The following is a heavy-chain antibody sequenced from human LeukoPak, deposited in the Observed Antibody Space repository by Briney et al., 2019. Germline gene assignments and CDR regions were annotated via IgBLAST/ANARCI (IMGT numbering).Heavy chain of an antibody. D-gene: IGHD3-22*01. V-gene: IGHV1-2*02. CDR1: GYTFTGYY. CDR3: ARDPDITMIVVGMPDY. J-gene: IGHJ4*02. Sequence: GASVKVSCKASGYTFTGYYMHWVRQAPGQGLEWMGWINPNSGGTNYAQKFQGRVTTTRDTSISTAYMELSRLRSDDTAVYYCARDPDITMIVVGMPDYWGQGTLVTVSS. CDR2: INPNSGGT.